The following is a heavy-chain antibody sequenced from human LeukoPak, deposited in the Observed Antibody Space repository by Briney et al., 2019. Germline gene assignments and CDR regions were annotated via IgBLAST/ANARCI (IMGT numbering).Heavy chain of an antibody. CDR1: GFTFSSYA. J-gene: IGHJ4*02. CDR3: ATRPYYDFWSGYYWSGDGGYYFDY. CDR2: ISYDGSNK. V-gene: IGHV3-30*03. Sequence: GGSLRLSCAASGFTFSSYAMSWVRQAPGKGLEWVAVISYDGSNKYYADSVKGRFTISRDNSKNTLYLQMNSLRAEDTAVYYCATRPYYDFWSGYYWSGDGGYYFDYWGQGTLVTVSS. D-gene: IGHD3-3*01.